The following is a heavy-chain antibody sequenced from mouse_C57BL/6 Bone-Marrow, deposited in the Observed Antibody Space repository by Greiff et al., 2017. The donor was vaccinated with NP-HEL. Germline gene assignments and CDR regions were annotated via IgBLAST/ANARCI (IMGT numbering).Heavy chain of an antibody. D-gene: IGHD2-4*01. V-gene: IGHV6-3*01. CDR3: TGAMITRWYYFDD. Sequence: EVNLVESGGGLVQPGGSMKLSCVASGFTFSNYWMNWVRQSPEKGLEWVAQIRLKSDNYATHYAESVKGRFTISRDDSKSSVYLQMNNVRAEDTGIYYCTGAMITRWYYFDDWGQGTTLTVSS. CDR1: GFTFSNYW. CDR2: IRLKSDNYAT. J-gene: IGHJ2*01.